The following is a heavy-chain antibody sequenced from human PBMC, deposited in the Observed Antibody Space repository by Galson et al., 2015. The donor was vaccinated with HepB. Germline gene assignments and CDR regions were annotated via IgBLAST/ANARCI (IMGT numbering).Heavy chain of an antibody. CDR3: AEGDVWGSAALNYGMDV. CDR2: IGGGGST. Sequence: SLRLSCAASGFTFNSYAMTWVRQAPGKGLEWVAAIGGGGSTSYAESVKGRFTISRDNTKNMVFLQMYSLRAEDTAVYYCAEGDVWGSAALNYGMDVWGQGTTVTVSS. CDR1: GFTFNSYA. V-gene: IGHV3-23*01. D-gene: IGHD3-16*01. J-gene: IGHJ6*02.